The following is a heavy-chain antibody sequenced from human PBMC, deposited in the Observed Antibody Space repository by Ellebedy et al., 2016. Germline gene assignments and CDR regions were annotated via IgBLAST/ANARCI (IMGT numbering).Heavy chain of an antibody. J-gene: IGHJ4*02. V-gene: IGHV3-21*01. CDR1: GFTFSSYS. CDR2: ISSSSSYI. Sequence: GGSLRLSCAASGFTFSSYSMNWVPQAPGKGLEWVSSISSSSSYIYYADSVKGRFTISRDNAKNSLYLQMNSLRAEDTAVYYCARAIRRFGELSDFDYWGQGTLVTVSS. D-gene: IGHD3-10*01. CDR3: ARAIRRFGELSDFDY.